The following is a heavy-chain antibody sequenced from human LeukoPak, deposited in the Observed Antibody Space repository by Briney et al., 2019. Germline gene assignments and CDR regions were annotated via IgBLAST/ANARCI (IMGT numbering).Heavy chain of an antibody. V-gene: IGHV3-23*01. J-gene: IGHJ5*02. CDR2: ISYSGGDT. CDR3: AKAPYCSGGSCYYDNWFDP. Sequence: GGSLRLSCAASGFTFSSYGMSWVRQAPGKGLEWVSGISYSGGDTYYADSVKGRFTISRDNSKNTLYLQMNSLRAEDTAVYYCAKAPYCSGGSCYYDNWFDPWGQGTLVTVSS. CDR1: GFTFSSYG. D-gene: IGHD2-15*01.